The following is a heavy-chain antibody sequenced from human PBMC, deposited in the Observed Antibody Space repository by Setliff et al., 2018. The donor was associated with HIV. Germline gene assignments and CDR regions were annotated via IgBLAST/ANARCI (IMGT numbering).Heavy chain of an antibody. J-gene: IGHJ6*02. V-gene: IGHV4-61*02. D-gene: IGHD3-10*01. CDR3: ARARYIVIRGGAGMDV. Sequence: SETLSLTCTVSGGSINSGGYYWVWIRQPALKRLEWIGRIYTSGLTNYNPSLKSRVTISVDTSKNQVSLKLSSVTASDTAVYYCARARYIVIRGGAGMDVWGPGTTVTVS. CDR1: GGSINSGGYY. CDR2: IYTSGLT.